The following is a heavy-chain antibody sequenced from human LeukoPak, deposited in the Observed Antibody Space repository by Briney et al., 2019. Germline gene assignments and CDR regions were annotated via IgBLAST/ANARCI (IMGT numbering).Heavy chain of an antibody. D-gene: IGHD6-13*01. J-gene: IGHJ2*01. CDR2: ISGRGDST. V-gene: IGHV3-23*01. Sequence: GGSLRLSCAASRFTFSSYAMSWVRQAPGKGLEWVSAISGRGDSTYYADSVKGRFTISRDNSKNTLYLQMNALRAEDTAVYYCAKAIAAPVWYFDLWGRGTLVTVSS. CDR1: RFTFSSYA. CDR3: AKAIAAPVWYFDL.